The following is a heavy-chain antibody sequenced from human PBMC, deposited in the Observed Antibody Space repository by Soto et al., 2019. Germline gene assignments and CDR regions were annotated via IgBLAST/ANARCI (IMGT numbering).Heavy chain of an antibody. CDR3: AIRRLSEYYYYYYGMDV. J-gene: IGHJ6*02. V-gene: IGHV1-69*13. CDR1: GGTFSSYA. Sequence: ASVKVSCKASGGTFSSYAISWVRQAPGQGLEWMGGIIPIFGTANYAQKFQGRVTITADESTSTAYMELSSLRSEDTAVYYCAIRRLSEYYYYYYGMDVWGQGTTVTVSS. CDR2: IIPIFGTA. D-gene: IGHD3-16*02.